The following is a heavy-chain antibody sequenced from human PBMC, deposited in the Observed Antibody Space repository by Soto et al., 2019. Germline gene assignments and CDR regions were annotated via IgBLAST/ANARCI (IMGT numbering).Heavy chain of an antibody. CDR3: ARGQRFSDWFDP. Sequence: QVQLQESGPGLVKPSETLSLNCTVTGGAISGYYWTWMRQSAGGGLEWIGRIYSSGSTNYNPSLTSRVTLSLDTSMNHFSLRLSSVTAADTAVYYCARGQRFSDWFDPWGQGTLVTVSS. J-gene: IGHJ5*02. D-gene: IGHD3-3*01. CDR1: GGAISGYY. CDR2: IYSSGST. V-gene: IGHV4-4*07.